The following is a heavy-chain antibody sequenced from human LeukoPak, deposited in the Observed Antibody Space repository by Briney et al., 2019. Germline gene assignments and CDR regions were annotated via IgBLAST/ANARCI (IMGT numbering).Heavy chain of an antibody. Sequence: PSETLSLTCTVSGGSISSSNWWSWVRQPPGKGLEWIGEIYHSGSTNYNPSLKSRVTISVDKSKNQFSLKLSSVTAADTAVYYCAREPMITFGGVIVNWGQGTLVTVSS. D-gene: IGHD3-16*02. CDR1: GGSISSSNW. CDR3: AREPMITFGGVIVN. J-gene: IGHJ4*02. CDR2: IYHSGST. V-gene: IGHV4-4*02.